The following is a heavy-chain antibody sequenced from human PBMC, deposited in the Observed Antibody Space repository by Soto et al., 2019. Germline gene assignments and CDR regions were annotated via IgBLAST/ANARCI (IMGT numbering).Heavy chain of an antibody. Sequence: EVQLVESGGGLVEPGGSLRLSCAAPGFTFSSYHVNCVGQAPGKGLEWVSSINPDSTYIYYADSVRGRFSISRDNAKNLVYLQMSSLRVEDTAVYFCARYPGRLLRIGYSDAWGQGTRVNVS. J-gene: IGHJ4*02. D-gene: IGHD2-15*01. CDR2: INPDSTYI. CDR3: ARYPGRLLRIGYSDA. CDR1: GFTFSSYH. V-gene: IGHV3-21*06.